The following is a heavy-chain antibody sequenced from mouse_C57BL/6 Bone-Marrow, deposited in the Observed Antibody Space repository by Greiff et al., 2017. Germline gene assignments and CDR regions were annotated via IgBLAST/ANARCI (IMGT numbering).Heavy chain of an antibody. J-gene: IGHJ4*01. V-gene: IGHV1-55*01. D-gene: IGHD4-1*01. CDR2: IYPGSGST. Sequence: VQLQQPGAELVKPGASVKMSCTASGYTFTSYWITWVKQRPGQGLEWIGDIYPGSGSTNYNEKFKSKATLTVDTSSSTAYMQLSSLTSEDAAVYYCARMGDWDQKDDARDYWGQGTSVTVSS. CDR1: GYTFTSYW. CDR3: ARMGDWDQKDDARDY.